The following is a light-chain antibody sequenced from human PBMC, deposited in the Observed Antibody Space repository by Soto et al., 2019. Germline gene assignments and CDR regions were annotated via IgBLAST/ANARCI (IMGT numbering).Light chain of an antibody. Sequence: EIVMTQSPATLSVSPGERVTLSCRASQSSSVNLPWYQQKPGQAPRLLIYNTVTRATGIPARFSCSSSATDFFLTLCGLLSDGFGCYFCQQSNNWPQTFGQGTKVDIK. V-gene: IGKV3-15*01. J-gene: IGKJ1*01. CDR2: NTV. CDR1: QSSSVN. CDR3: QQSNNWPQT.